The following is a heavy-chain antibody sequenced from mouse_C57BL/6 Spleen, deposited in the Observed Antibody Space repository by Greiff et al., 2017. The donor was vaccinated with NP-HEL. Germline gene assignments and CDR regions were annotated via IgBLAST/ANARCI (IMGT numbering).Heavy chain of an antibody. CDR2: ISSGSSTI. CDR1: GFTFSDYG. V-gene: IGHV5-17*01. CDR3: ARSPPYYYAMDY. Sequence: EVKLVESGGGLVKPGGSLKLSCAASGFTFSDYGMHWVRQAPEKGLEWVAYISSGSSTIYYADTVKGRFTISRDNAKNTLFLQMTSLRSEDTAMYYCARSPPYYYAMDYWGQGTSVTVSS. J-gene: IGHJ4*01.